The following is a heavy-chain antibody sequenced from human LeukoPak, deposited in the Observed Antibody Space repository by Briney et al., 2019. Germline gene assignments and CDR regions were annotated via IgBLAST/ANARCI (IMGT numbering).Heavy chain of an antibody. Sequence: SETLSLTCAVYGGSFSGYYWSWIRQPPGKGLEWIGEINHSGSTNYNPSLKSRVTISVDTSKNQFSLKLSSVTAADTAVYYCARAYYGSGSYWREYNNWFDPWGQGTLVTVPS. V-gene: IGHV4-34*01. CDR2: INHSGST. CDR1: GGSFSGYY. J-gene: IGHJ5*02. CDR3: ARAYYGSGSYWREYNNWFDP. D-gene: IGHD3-10*01.